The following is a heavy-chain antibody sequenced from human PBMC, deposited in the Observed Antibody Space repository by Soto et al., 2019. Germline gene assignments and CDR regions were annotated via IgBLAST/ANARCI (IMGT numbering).Heavy chain of an antibody. D-gene: IGHD6-13*01. Sequence: QSGGSLRLSCSGSGFTFSGYAMHWVRQAPGKGLEYVSGISNNGGSTYYTDSVKGRFTISRDNSKNTLYLLMSSLRAEDTAVYYCVKDRDRSSWYFSPFDLWGRGTLVTVSS. CDR1: GFTFSGYA. V-gene: IGHV3-64D*06. CDR2: ISNNGGST. CDR3: VKDRDRSSWYFSPFDL. J-gene: IGHJ2*01.